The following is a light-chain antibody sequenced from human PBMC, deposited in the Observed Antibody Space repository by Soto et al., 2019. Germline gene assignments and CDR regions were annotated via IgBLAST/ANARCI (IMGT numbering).Light chain of an antibody. CDR3: QQRSNWLWT. V-gene: IGKV3-11*01. Sequence: DIVLTQSPATLSLSPGERATLSCRASQSVSRKLAWYQQKPGQAPRLLIYDASNRATGIPARFSGSGSGTDFTLTISSLEPEDFAVYYCQQRSNWLWTFGQGTKVDIK. CDR2: DAS. J-gene: IGKJ1*01. CDR1: QSVSRK.